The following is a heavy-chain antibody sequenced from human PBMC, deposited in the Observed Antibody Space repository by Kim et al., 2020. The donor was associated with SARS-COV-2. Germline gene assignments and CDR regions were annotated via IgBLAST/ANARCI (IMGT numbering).Heavy chain of an antibody. CDR2: INPHSGGP. Sequence: ASVKVSCKASGYTFTGYYMHWVRQAPGQGLEWMGWINPHSGGPNSAQKFQGWVTMPRATSIRTASMYLSRLRSDDTAVYYFARDHHAFDIWGQGTMVTVSS. CDR1: GYTFTGYY. V-gene: IGHV1-2*04. J-gene: IGHJ3*02. CDR3: ARDHHAFDI.